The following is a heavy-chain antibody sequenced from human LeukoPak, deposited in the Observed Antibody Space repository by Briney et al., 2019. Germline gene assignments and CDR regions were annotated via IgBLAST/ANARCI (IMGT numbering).Heavy chain of an antibody. D-gene: IGHD6-13*01. CDR3: ARMKRQQLLVPVDY. V-gene: IGHV1-2*02. J-gene: IGHJ4*02. Sequence: ASVKVSCKASGYTFTSYGISWVRQAPGQGLEWMGWINPNSGGTNYAQKFQGRVTMTRDTSISTAYMELSRLRSDDTAVYYCARMKRQQLLVPVDYWGQGTLVTVSS. CDR2: INPNSGGT. CDR1: GYTFTSYG.